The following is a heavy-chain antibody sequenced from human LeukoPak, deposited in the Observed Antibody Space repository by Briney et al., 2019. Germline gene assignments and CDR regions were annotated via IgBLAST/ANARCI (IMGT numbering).Heavy chain of an antibody. D-gene: IGHD2-2*01. CDR2: IYTSGST. CDR1: GGSICSGSYY. CDR3: ARATDCSSTSCSYYMDV. V-gene: IGHV4-61*02. J-gene: IGHJ6*03. Sequence: PSETLSLTXTVSGGSICSGSYYWSWIRQPAGKGLQWIGRIYTSGSTNYNPSLKSRVTISVDTSKNQFSLKLSSVTAADTAVYYCARATDCSSTSCSYYMDVWGKGTTVTVSS.